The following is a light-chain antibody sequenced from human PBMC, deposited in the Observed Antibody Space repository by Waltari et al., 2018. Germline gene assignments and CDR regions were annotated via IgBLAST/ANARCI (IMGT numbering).Light chain of an antibody. CDR2: EVS. CDR3: CSYAGSSTFVV. V-gene: IGLV2-23*02. J-gene: IGLJ2*01. CDR1: SSDVGSYNL. Sequence: QSALTQPASVSGSPGQSITISCTGTSSDVGSYNLFSWYQQHPGKATNLMIYEVSKRPSGVSNRFSGSKSDNTASLTISGLQAEDEADYYCCSYAGSSTFVVFGGGTKLTVL.